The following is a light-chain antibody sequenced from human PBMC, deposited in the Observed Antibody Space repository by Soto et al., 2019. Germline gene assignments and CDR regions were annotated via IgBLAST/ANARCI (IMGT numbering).Light chain of an antibody. CDR2: GAS. CDR3: QQYGSSSWT. V-gene: IGKV3-15*01. Sequence: EIGMTQSPATLFVSPGERATLSCRASQSVGSNLAWYQQKPGQAPSLLIYGASTRATGFPARFSGSGSGTEFTLTISSLQSEDFAVYYCQQYGSSSWTFGQGTKVDIK. CDR1: QSVGSN. J-gene: IGKJ1*01.